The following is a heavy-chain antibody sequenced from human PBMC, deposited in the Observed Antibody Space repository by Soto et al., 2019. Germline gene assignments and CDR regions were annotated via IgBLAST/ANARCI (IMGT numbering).Heavy chain of an antibody. J-gene: IGHJ6*02. Sequence: SDTLSLTYTLSGGPVSKNSYSWGWIRQSPGKGLEWIGTIYSSENTYYNPSLLSRVTISVDTSKNEFSLRLSSVTAADTAVYYCARLNGYCVSTNCHGYYGMDVWGQGTTVT. D-gene: IGHD2-2*03. V-gene: IGHV4-39*01. CDR1: GGPVSKNSYS. CDR2: IYSSENT. CDR3: ARLNGYCVSTNCHGYYGMDV.